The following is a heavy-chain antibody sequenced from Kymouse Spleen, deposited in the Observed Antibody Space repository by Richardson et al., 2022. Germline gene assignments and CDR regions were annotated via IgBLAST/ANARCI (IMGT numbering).Heavy chain of an antibody. CDR1: GFTFSSYA. J-gene: IGHJ6*02. V-gene: IGHV3-23*04. CDR2: ISGSGGST. D-gene: IGHD3-3*01. CDR3: AKDRSTIFGVADYYYYGMDV. Sequence: EVQLVESGGGLVQPGGSLRLSCAASGFTFSSYAMSWVRQAPGKGLEWVSAISGSGGSTYYADSVKGRFTISRDNSKNTLYLQMNSLRAEDTAVYYCAKDRSTIFGVADYYYYGMDVWGQGTTVTVSS.